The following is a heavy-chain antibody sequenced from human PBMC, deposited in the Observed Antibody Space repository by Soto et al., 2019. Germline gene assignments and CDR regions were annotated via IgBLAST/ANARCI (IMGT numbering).Heavy chain of an antibody. J-gene: IGHJ4*02. V-gene: IGHV5-51*01. Sequence: GESLKISCTGSGYHFTSYWICWVRQMPGKGLECMGIIYPGDSDTRYSPSFQGQVTISADKSISTAYLQWSSLKASDTAMYYCARQPDYSISSGDYWGQGTLVTVSS. CDR3: ARQPDYSISSGDY. CDR2: IYPGDSDT. D-gene: IGHD6-6*01. CDR1: GYHFTSYW.